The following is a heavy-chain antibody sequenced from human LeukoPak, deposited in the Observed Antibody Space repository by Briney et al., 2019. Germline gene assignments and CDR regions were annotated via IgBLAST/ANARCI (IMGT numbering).Heavy chain of an antibody. CDR3: AKGIMITFGGVIAPSWDY. CDR1: GFTFSDYY. D-gene: IGHD3-16*02. CDR2: ISSTGGST. J-gene: IGHJ4*02. Sequence: GGSLRLSSAASGFTFSDYYMNWIRQAPGKGLEWVSGISSTGGSTFYADSVKGRFTISRDNSKNTLYLQMNSLRAEDTAVYYCAKGIMITFGGVIAPSWDYWGQGTLVTVSS. V-gene: IGHV3-23*01.